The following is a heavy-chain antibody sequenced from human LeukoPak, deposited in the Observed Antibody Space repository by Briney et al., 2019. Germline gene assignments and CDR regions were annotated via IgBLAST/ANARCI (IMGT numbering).Heavy chain of an antibody. CDR2: MYYSSGST. CDR1: GGSISSSTYY. D-gene: IGHD3-10*01. Sequence: SETLSLTCTVSGGSISSSTYYWGWIRQPPGKGLEWIGSMYYSSGSTYYNPSLKSRVTISVDTSKNQFCLKLSSVTAADTAVYYCARGRGEGRGIAMVRGVRAPSYNWFDPWGHGTQVTVSS. V-gene: IGHV4-39*07. J-gene: IGHJ5*02. CDR3: ARGRGEGRGIAMVRGVRAPSYNWFDP.